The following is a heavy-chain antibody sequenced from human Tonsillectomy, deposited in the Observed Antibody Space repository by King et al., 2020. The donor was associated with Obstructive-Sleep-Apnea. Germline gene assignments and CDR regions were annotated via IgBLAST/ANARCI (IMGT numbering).Heavy chain of an antibody. CDR1: VFTFSNAW. CDR2: IKRKSDGGTT. CDR3: VKGPKVYGMDV. Sequence: VQLVESGGGLVKPGGSLRLSCAASVFTFSNAWMTWVRQAPGKGLEGVVRIKRKSDGGTTEYAAPVKDRFTISRDDSKNTVYLQMNSLKIEDTALYYCVKGPKVYGMDVWGQGTTVTVSS. V-gene: IGHV3-15*01. J-gene: IGHJ6*02.